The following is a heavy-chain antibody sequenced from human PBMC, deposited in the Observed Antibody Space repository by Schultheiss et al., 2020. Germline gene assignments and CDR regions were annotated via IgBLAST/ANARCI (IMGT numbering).Heavy chain of an antibody. D-gene: IGHD3-10*01. Sequence: SETLSLTCTVSGGSISSGGYYWSWIRQHPGKGLEWIGYIYYSGSTYYNPSLKSRVTISVDTSKNQFSLKLSSVTAADTAVYYCARVGTMVRGVGWFDYWGKVTLVTVSS. V-gene: IGHV4-31*03. J-gene: IGHJ4*02. CDR1: GGSISSGGYY. CDR2: IYYSGST. CDR3: ARVGTMVRGVGWFDY.